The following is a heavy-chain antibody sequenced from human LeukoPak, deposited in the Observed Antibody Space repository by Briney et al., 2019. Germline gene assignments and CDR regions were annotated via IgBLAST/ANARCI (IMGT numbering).Heavy chain of an antibody. V-gene: IGHV4-38-2*02. Sequence: SETLSLTCTVSGYSISSGYYWGWIRQPPGKGLEWIGSGSTYYNPSLKSRVTISVDTSKNQFSLTLSSVTAADTAVYYCAREIGPFDYWGQGTLVTVSS. CDR2: SGST. J-gene: IGHJ4*02. CDR3: AREIGPFDY. CDR1: GYSISSGYY.